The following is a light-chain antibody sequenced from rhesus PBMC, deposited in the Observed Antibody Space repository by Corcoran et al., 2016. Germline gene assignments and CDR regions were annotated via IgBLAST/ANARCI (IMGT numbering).Light chain of an antibody. J-gene: IGKJ1*01. CDR1: QTISSY. Sequence: DIQMTQSPSSLSASVGDRVTITCRASQTISSYLAWYQQTPGKVLKLLIYASSRLESGVPSRFSGSGTGTECTLTISSLQPEDFATYYCQQHNSHPRTFGQGTKVEIK. V-gene: IGKV1S5*01. CDR2: ASS. CDR3: QQHNSHPRT.